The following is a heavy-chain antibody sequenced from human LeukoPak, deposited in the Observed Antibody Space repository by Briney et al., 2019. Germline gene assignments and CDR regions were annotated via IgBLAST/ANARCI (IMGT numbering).Heavy chain of an antibody. J-gene: IGHJ4*02. CDR2: IYYSGST. CDR3: ARVPTRRYFDWFFDY. V-gene: IGHV4-59*01. CDR1: GGSISSYY. D-gene: IGHD3-9*01. Sequence: SETLSLTCTVSGGSISSYYWSWIRQPPGKGLEWIGYIYYSGSTNYNPSLKSRVTISVDTSKNQFSLRLSSVTAADTAVYYCARVPTRRYFDWFFDYWGQGTLVTVSS.